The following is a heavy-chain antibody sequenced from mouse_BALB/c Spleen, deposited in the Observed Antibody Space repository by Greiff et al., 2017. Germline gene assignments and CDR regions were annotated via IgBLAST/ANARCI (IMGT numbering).Heavy chain of an antibody. J-gene: IGHJ3*01. CDR1: GFTFSSFG. V-gene: IGHV5-17*02. D-gene: IGHD2-4*01. Sequence: EVKLVESGGGLVQPGGSRKLSCAASGFTFSSFGMHWVRQAPEKGLEWVAYISSGSSTIYYADTVKGRFTISRDNPKNTLFLQMTSLRSEDTAMYYCARYDYDVGFAYWGQETLVTVSA. CDR3: ARYDYDVGFAY. CDR2: ISSGSSTI.